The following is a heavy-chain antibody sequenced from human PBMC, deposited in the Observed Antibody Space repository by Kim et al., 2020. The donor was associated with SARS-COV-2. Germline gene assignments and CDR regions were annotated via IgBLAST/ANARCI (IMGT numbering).Heavy chain of an antibody. J-gene: IGHJ5*02. CDR3: ARELLHNWFDP. CDR2: ST. Sequence: STNYTPSLLSRVTMSVATSKNQFSLKLGAVTAADTAVYYCARELLHNWFDPWGQGTLVTVSS. D-gene: IGHD2-15*01. V-gene: IGHV4-4*07.